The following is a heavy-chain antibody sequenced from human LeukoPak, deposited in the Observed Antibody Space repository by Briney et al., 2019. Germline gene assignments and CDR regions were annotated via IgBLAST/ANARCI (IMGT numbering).Heavy chain of an antibody. CDR2: IWYDGSNK. V-gene: IGHV3-33*01. CDR1: GFTFSSYG. Sequence: PGGSLRLSCAASGFTFSSYGMHWVRQAPGKGLEWVAVIWYDGSNKYYADSVKGRFTISRDNSKNTLYLQMNSLRAEGTAVYYCASTPELQEYYFDYWGQGTLVTVSS. J-gene: IGHJ4*02. D-gene: IGHD1-7*01. CDR3: ASTPELQEYYFDY.